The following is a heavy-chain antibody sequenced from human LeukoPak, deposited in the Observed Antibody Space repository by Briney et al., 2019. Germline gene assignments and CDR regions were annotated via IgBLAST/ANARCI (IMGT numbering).Heavy chain of an antibody. CDR3: ARGGRFGITLYYYYGMDV. V-gene: IGHV4-34*01. CDR2: INHSGST. D-gene: IGHD3-10*01. J-gene: IGHJ6*02. Sequence: SETLSLTCAVYGGSFSGYYWSWIRQPPGKGLEWIGEINHSGSTNYNPSLKSRVTISVDTSKNQFSLKLSSVTAADTAVYYCARGGRFGITLYYYYGMDVWGQGTTVTVSS. CDR1: GGSFSGYY.